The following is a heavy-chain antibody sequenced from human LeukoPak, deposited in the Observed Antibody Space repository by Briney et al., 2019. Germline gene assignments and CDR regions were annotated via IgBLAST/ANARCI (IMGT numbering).Heavy chain of an antibody. CDR3: AIGPDGYRSPIDI. CDR2: IYSGGST. J-gene: IGHJ3*02. Sequence: PGGSLRLSCAASGFTVSSNYMSWVRQAPGKGLEWVSVIYSGGSTYYADSVKGRFTISRDNSKNTLYLQMNSLRAEDTAVYYCAIGPDGYRSPIDIWGQGTMVTVSS. V-gene: IGHV3-66*02. D-gene: IGHD5-18*01. CDR1: GFTVSSNY.